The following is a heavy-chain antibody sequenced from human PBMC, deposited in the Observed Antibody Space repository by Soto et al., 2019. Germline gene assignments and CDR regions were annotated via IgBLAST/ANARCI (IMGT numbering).Heavy chain of an antibody. V-gene: IGHV4-59*08. J-gene: IGHJ5*02. CDR3: ARHSYCSSICLFDP. D-gene: IGHD2-2*01. Sequence: PLVTLSLPCSVAGGSISSYYWSCIRKSPGKGLEWIGYTHDSGSTNYNPSLKSRVTMSVDTSKNQFSLKLSSVTAADTVVYYCARHSYCSSICLFDPWGQGTLVSVSS. CDR2: THDSGST. CDR1: GGSISSYY.